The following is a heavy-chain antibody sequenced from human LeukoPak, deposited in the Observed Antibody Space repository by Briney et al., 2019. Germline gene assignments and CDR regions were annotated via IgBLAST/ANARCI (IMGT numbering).Heavy chain of an antibody. CDR3: ARDNASGSYYMYYFEY. CDR1: GGSISSGDYS. Sequence: KPSETLSLTCTVSGGSISSGDYSWNWIRQPAGKGLEWIGRIYTSGNTNYNPSLKSRVAISVDTSKNQFSLRLSSVTAADTAVYYCARDNASGSYYMYYFEYWGQGTFVTVSS. CDR2: IYTSGNT. J-gene: IGHJ4*02. D-gene: IGHD3-10*01. V-gene: IGHV4-61*02.